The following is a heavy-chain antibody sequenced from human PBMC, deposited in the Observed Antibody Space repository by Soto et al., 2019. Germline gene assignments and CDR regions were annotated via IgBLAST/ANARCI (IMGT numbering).Heavy chain of an antibody. CDR2: IYYSGST. J-gene: IGHJ4*02. Sequence: PSETLYLTCTVSGRSVSSGSCYLSWIRQPPGKGLEWIGYIYYSGSTNYNHSLKSRVTITVHTSKNQFSLKPSSVTAPSTAGYYCVRSFFMRLYGSYYFDCRGRGTLVTV. V-gene: IGHV4-61*01. CDR3: VRSFFMRLYGSYYFDC. CDR1: GRSVSSGSCY. D-gene: IGHD3-10*01.